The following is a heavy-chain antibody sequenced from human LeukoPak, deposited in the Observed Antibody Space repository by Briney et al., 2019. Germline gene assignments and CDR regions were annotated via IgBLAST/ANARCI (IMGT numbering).Heavy chain of an antibody. CDR2: MIPIFGTA. D-gene: IGHD3-16*01. Sequence: GASVKVSCKASGGTFSSYAISWVRQAPGQGLEWMGGMIPIFGTANYAQKFQGRVTITEDESTSTAYMELRSLRSEDTAVYYCARLTDDYVWGSDYWGQGTLVTVSS. CDR3: ARLTDDYVWGSDY. V-gene: IGHV1-69*13. CDR1: GGTFSSYA. J-gene: IGHJ4*02.